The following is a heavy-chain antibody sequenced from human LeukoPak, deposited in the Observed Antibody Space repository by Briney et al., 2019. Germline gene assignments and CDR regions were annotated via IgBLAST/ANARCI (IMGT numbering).Heavy chain of an antibody. D-gene: IGHD6-13*01. CDR3: ARDGGIAAEY. CDR1: GFTFSSYG. J-gene: IGHJ4*02. V-gene: IGHV3-23*01. Sequence: GGSLRLSCAASGFTFSSYGMSWVRQAPGKGLEWVSGISGSGGSTYYADSVKGRFTISRDNSKNTLYLQMNSLRAEDTAVYYCARDGGIAAEYWGQGTLVTVSS. CDR2: ISGSGGST.